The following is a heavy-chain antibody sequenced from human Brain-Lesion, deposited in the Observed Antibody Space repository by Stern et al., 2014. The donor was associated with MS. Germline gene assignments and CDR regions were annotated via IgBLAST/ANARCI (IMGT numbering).Heavy chain of an antibody. CDR3: AKDGPALVTNWFDP. Sequence: QMQLVQSGPEVKKPGASVQVSCKASGGTFGTYPITWLRQAPGQGLEWMGRIIPIFGSPSYAQKFQGRVTITADRSTTTVYMKLSSLKSDDAAVYYCAKDGPALVTNWFDPWGRGTLVTVSS. CDR1: GGTFGTYP. J-gene: IGHJ5*02. D-gene: IGHD5-18*01. V-gene: IGHV1-69*06. CDR2: IIPIFGSP.